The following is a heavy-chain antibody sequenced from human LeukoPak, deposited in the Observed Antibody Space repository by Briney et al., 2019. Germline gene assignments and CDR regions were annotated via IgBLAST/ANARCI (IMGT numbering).Heavy chain of an antibody. J-gene: IGHJ3*02. Sequence: GGSLRLSCAASGFTVSTNYMSWVRQAPGKGLEWVSVIYSGDSTYYADSVKGRFTISRDNSKNTLYLQMNSLRAEDTAVYYCAKVSGYSCGYGAFDIWGQGTMVTVSS. V-gene: IGHV3-53*01. CDR1: GFTVSTNY. CDR3: AKVSGYSCGYGAFDI. CDR2: IYSGDST. D-gene: IGHD5-18*01.